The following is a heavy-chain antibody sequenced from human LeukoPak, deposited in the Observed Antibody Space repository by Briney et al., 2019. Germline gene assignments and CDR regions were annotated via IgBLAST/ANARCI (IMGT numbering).Heavy chain of an antibody. CDR1: GYTFSNYG. D-gene: IGHD6-19*01. V-gene: IGHV1-18*04. CDR3: ARHSGSGWQALGY. CDR2: TNYNGNT. Sequence: AASVKVSCKASGYTFSNYGSSWVRQAPGLGLEWMGWTNYNGNTNYAQNFQDKVTMTTDTSTATAYMELRSLESDDTAVYYCARHSGSGWQALGYWGQGTLVTVSS. J-gene: IGHJ4*02.